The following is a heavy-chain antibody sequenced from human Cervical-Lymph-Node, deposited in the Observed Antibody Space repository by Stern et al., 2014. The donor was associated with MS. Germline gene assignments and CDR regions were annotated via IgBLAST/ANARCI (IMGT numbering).Heavy chain of an antibody. CDR1: DSTFSSYW. J-gene: IGHJ3*01. CDR3: ARDLTPDFWSNYYSGDAFEV. CDR2: INSDGTST. V-gene: IGHV3-74*01. Sequence: EVHLVESGGGLVQPGGSLRLSCAASDSTFSSYWMHWVRQVPGKGLVWVSRINSDGTSTRYADSVKGRFTISRDNAKNTLYLQMNSLRAEDTAVYYCARDLTPDFWSNYYSGDAFEVWGQGTMVTVSS. D-gene: IGHD3-3*01.